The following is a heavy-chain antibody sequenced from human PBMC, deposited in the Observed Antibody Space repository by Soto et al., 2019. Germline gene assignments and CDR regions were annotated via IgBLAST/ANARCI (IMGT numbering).Heavy chain of an antibody. J-gene: IGHJ4*02. Sequence: EVQLLESGGGLVQPGGSLRLSCAASGFTLSSYAMSWVRQTPGKGLEWVSTIVASGASTYYADSVKGRFTISKDNSKNTLSLQMNSLRAEDTALYYWAKAWSSDWYGHLDSWGLGSLVTVSS. CDR1: GFTLSSYA. V-gene: IGHV3-23*01. CDR3: AKAWSSDWYGHLDS. D-gene: IGHD6-19*01. CDR2: IVASGAST.